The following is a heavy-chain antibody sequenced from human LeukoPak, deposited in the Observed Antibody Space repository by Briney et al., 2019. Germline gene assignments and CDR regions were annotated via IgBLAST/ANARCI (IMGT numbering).Heavy chain of an antibody. Sequence: GGSLRLSCSVSGFTFSTYVMHWVRQAPGKGLEYVSLITTSGGRTSYADSVKGRFTISRDNSKNTLYLQMRSLRPEDTAVYYCVKDRDGSWAFDIWGQGAMVTVSS. J-gene: IGHJ3*02. CDR1: GFTFSTYV. V-gene: IGHV3-64D*09. D-gene: IGHD5-24*01. CDR2: ITTSGGRT. CDR3: VKDRDGSWAFDI.